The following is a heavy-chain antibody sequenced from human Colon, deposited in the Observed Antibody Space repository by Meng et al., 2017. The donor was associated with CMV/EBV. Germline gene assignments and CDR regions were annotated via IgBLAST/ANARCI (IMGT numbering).Heavy chain of an antibody. D-gene: IGHD3-10*01. Sequence: SGITFRSYDMDWVRQAPEKGLEWVSGIISGGAKTYYTGSVKGRFTISRDNSKNTLYLQMNSLRVEDTALYFCVKEGSTYASDFYFDYWGQGTLVTVSS. CDR2: IISGGAKT. CDR3: VKEGSTYASDFYFDY. J-gene: IGHJ4*02. V-gene: IGHV3-23*01. CDR1: GITFRSYD.